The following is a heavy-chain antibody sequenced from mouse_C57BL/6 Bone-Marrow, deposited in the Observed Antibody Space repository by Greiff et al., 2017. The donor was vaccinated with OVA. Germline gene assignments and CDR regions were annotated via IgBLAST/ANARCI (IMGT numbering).Heavy chain of an antibody. J-gene: IGHJ2*01. Sequence: VQLVESGAELARPGASVKMSCKASGYTFTSYTMHWVKQRPGQGLEWIGYINPSSGYTKYNQKFKDKATLTADKSSSTAYMQLSSLTSEDSAVYYCARFHYSNYFDYWGQGTTLTVSS. CDR3: ARFHYSNYFDY. V-gene: IGHV1-4*01. CDR2: INPSSGYT. D-gene: IGHD2-5*01. CDR1: GYTFTSYT.